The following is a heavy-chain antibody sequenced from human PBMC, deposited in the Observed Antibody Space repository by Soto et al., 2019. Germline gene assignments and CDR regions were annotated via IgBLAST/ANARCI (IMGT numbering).Heavy chain of an antibody. V-gene: IGHV1-3*01. CDR3: ARGAYSSSWYLVY. CDR2: INAGNGNT. J-gene: IGHJ4*02. CDR1: GYTFTSYA. D-gene: IGHD6-13*01. Sequence: QVQLVQSGAEVKKPGASVKVSCKASGYTFTSYAMHWVRQAPGQRLEWMGWINAGNGNTKYSQKFQGRVTITRDTSASTAYMELSSLRSQDTAVYYCARGAYSSSWYLVYWGQGTLVTVSS.